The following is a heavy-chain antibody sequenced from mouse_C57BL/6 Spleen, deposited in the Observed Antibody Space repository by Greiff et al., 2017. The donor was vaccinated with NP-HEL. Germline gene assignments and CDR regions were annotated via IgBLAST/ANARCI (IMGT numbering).Heavy chain of an antibody. Sequence: QVQLQQPGAELVKPGASVKMSCKASGYTFTSYWITWVKQRPGQGLEWIGDIYPGSGSTNYNEKFKSKATLTVDTSSSTAYMQLSSLTSEDSAVYYCARRHYYGSSYFYAMDYWGQGTSVTVSS. CDR3: ARRHYYGSSYFYAMDY. J-gene: IGHJ4*01. CDR2: IYPGSGST. CDR1: GYTFTSYW. D-gene: IGHD1-1*01. V-gene: IGHV1-55*01.